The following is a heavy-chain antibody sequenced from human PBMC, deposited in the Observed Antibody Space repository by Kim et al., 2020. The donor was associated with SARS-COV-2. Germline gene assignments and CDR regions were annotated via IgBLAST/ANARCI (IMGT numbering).Heavy chain of an antibody. CDR2: IGPNGDAT. V-gene: IGHV3-64*01. CDR3: VRGDNFAYDF. CDR1: GFTFSNYY. J-gene: IGHJ4*01. Sequence: GGSLRLSCAASGFTFSNYYMHWVRQAPGKGLEFVAAIGPNGDATYYANSAKGRFTISRDNSKNALWLQVGSLGPEDMAIYYCVRGDNFAYDFWGQGNLVT. D-gene: IGHD3-9*01.